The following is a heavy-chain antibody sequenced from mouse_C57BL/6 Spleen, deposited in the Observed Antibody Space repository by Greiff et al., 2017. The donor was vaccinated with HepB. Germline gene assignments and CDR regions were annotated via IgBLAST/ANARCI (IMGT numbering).Heavy chain of an antibody. CDR3: ASHYYCSSSVGWYFDV. CDR1: GFTFSDYY. V-gene: IGHV5-12*01. J-gene: IGHJ1*03. CDR2: ISNGGGST. Sequence: EVMLVESGGGLVQPGGSLKLSCAASGFTFSDYYMYWVRQTPEKRLEWVAYISNGGGSTYYPDTVKGRYTISRGNAKNTLYLQMSRRKSEDTAMYYCASHYYCSSSVGWYFDVWGTGTTVTVSS. D-gene: IGHD1-1*01.